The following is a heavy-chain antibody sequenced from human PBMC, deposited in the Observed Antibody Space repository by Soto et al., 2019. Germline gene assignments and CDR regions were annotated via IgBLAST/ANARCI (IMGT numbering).Heavy chain of an antibody. D-gene: IGHD3-22*01. CDR2: IGIGSSTK. CDR1: GFIFRNYG. V-gene: IGHV3-48*01. J-gene: IGHJ3*01. Sequence: EVALVESGGGLVQSGGSLRLSCAASGFIFRNYGMNWGRQAPGKGLEWVSYIGIGSSTKYYADSVKGRFTISRDNAKNSLYLQMNSLRAEDTAVYYCARAQLYYNDISGRPLNAVDVWGQGTMVTVS. CDR3: ARAQLYYNDISGRPLNAVDV.